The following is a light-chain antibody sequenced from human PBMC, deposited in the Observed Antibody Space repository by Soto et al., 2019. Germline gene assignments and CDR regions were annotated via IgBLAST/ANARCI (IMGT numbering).Light chain of an antibody. CDR2: AVT. CDR3: SSYTSSSTL. CDR1: SSDXGGYNY. J-gene: IGLJ1*01. Sequence: QSALTQPASVSGSPGQSITISCTGTSSDXGGYNYXSWYQQHPGKAPKLMIYAVTDRPSGVSSRFSGSKSGNTASLTISGLQAEDEADYYCSSYTSSSTLFGTGTKVTVL. V-gene: IGLV2-14*01.